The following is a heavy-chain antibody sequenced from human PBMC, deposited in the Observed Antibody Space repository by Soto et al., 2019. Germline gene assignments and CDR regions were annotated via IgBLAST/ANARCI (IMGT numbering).Heavy chain of an antibody. CDR3: ARSPIQPVGRYGSGSYFTPTTSHYGMFV. J-gene: IGHJ6*02. CDR2: IDPSDSYT. Sequence: PGESLKISCKGSGYSFTSYWISWVRQMPGKGLEWMGRIDPSDSYTNYSPSFQGHVTISADKSISTAYLQWSSLKASDTAMYYCARSPIQPVGRYGSGSYFTPTTSHYGMFVCGQGTTVTVSS. V-gene: IGHV5-10-1*01. CDR1: GYSFTSYW. D-gene: IGHD3-10*01.